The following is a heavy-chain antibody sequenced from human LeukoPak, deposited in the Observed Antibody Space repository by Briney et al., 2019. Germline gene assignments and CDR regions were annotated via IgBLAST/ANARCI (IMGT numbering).Heavy chain of an antibody. D-gene: IGHD5-24*01. CDR3: AREGRKGGYNFAY. V-gene: IGHV4-38-2*02. J-gene: IGHJ4*02. CDR2: IYHSGST. CDR1: GYSISSGYY. Sequence: PSETLSLTCTVSGYSISSGYYWGWIRQPPGKGLEWIGSIYHSGSTYYNPPLKSRVTISVDTSKNQFSLKLSSVTAADTAVYYCAREGRKGGYNFAYWGQGTLVTVSS.